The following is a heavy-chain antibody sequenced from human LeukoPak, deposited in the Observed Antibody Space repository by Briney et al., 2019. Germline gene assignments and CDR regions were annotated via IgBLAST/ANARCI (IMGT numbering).Heavy chain of an antibody. D-gene: IGHD2-2*01. V-gene: IGHV1-69*13. Sequence: SVKVSCKASGGTFTSYAISWVRQAPGQGLEGMGGIIPIFGTANYAQKFQGRVTITADESTSTAYMELSSLRSEDTAVYYCARDLGYCSSTSCYGWFDPWGQGTLVTVS. J-gene: IGHJ5*02. CDR2: IIPIFGTA. CDR1: GGTFTSYA. CDR3: ARDLGYCSSTSCYGWFDP.